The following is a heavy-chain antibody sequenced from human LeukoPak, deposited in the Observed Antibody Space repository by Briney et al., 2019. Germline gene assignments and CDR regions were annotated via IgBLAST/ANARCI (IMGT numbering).Heavy chain of an antibody. Sequence: SETLSLTCAVSGGSISSYYWTWIRQPPGKGLEWIGHIYYSGTTNYNPSLKSRVTMSVDTSKNQFSLKLSSVTAADTAVYYCARRGYSSGWYYFDYWGQGTLVTVSS. V-gene: IGHV4-59*08. D-gene: IGHD6-19*01. J-gene: IGHJ4*02. CDR2: IYYSGTT. CDR1: GGSISSYY. CDR3: ARRGYSSGWYYFDY.